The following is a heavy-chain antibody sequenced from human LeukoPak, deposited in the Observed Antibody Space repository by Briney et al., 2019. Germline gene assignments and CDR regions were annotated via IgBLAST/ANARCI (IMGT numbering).Heavy chain of an antibody. CDR3: ARFHPDSSGYYGSL. J-gene: IGHJ4*02. V-gene: IGHV3-21*01. Sequence: GGSLRLSCAASGFTFSSYSMNWVRQAPGKGLEWVSSISSSSSYIYYADSVKGRFTTSRDNAKNSLYLQMNSLRAEDTAVYYCARFHPDSSGYYGSLWGQGTLVTVSS. CDR2: ISSSSSYI. D-gene: IGHD3-22*01. CDR1: GFTFSSYS.